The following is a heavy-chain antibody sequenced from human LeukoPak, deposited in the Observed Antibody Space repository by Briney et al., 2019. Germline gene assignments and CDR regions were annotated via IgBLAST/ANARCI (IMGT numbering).Heavy chain of an antibody. CDR3: ARVDPDLQYMPPAEYFQH. D-gene: IGHD2-2*01. V-gene: IGHV1-69*13. CDR2: IIPIFGTA. J-gene: IGHJ1*01. CDR1: GGTFSSYA. Sequence: SVKVSCKASGGTFSSYAISWVRQAPGQGLEWMGGIIPIFGTANYAQKFQGRVTITADESTSTAYMELSSLRSEDTAVYYCARVDPDLQYMPPAEYFQHWGQGTLVTVSS.